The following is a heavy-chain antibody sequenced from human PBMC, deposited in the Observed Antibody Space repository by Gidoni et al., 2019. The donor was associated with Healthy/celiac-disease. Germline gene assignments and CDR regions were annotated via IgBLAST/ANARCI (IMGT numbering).Heavy chain of an antibody. D-gene: IGHD3-22*01. Sequence: EVQLLESGGGLVQPGGSLRLSCAASGFTFSSYAMSWVRQAPGKGLEWVSAISGSGGSTYYADSVKGRFTISRDNSKNTLYLQMNSLRAEDTAVYYCAKDYYDSSGYYTRPFDYWGQGTLVTASS. J-gene: IGHJ4*02. CDR3: AKDYYDSSGYYTRPFDY. CDR1: GFTFSSYA. CDR2: ISGSGGST. V-gene: IGHV3-23*01.